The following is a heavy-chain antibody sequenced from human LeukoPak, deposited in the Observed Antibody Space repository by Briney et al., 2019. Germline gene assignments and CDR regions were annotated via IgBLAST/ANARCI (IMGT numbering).Heavy chain of an antibody. D-gene: IGHD3-22*01. CDR2: IYTSGST. CDR1: GGSISSYY. CDR3: ARVETYYYDSSGSYGRY. Sequence: SETLSLTCTVSGGSISSYYWSWIRQPAGKGLEWIGRIYTSGSTNYNPSLKSRVTMSVDTSKNQFSLKLSSVTAADTAVYYCARVETYYYDSSGSYGRYWGQGILVTVSS. J-gene: IGHJ4*02. V-gene: IGHV4-4*07.